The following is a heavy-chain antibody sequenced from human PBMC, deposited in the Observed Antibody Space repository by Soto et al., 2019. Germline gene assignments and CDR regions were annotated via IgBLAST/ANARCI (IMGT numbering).Heavy chain of an antibody. V-gene: IGHV4-30-2*01. CDR1: GGSIGSGGYS. Sequence: SETLSLTCAVSGGSIGSGGYSWSWIRQPPGKGLEWIGYIYHSGSTYYNPSLKSRVTISVDRSKNQFSLKLSSVTAADTAVYYCARANCSSTSCYTHYGMDVWGQGTTVTV. CDR3: ARANCSSTSCYTHYGMDV. CDR2: IYHSGST. J-gene: IGHJ6*02. D-gene: IGHD2-2*02.